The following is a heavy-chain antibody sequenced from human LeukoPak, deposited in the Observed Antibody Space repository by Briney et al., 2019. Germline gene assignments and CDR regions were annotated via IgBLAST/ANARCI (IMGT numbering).Heavy chain of an antibody. CDR2: IIPIFGTV. V-gene: IGHV1-69*05. D-gene: IGHD3-22*01. CDR3: ARAKNSITMIVGENYFDY. CDR1: GGTFSSYA. Sequence: GSSVKVSCKASGGTFSSYAISWVRQAPGQGLEWMGGIIPIFGTVNYAQKFQGRVTITTDESTSTAYMELSSLRSEDTAVYYCARAKNSITMIVGENYFDYWGQGTLVTVSS. J-gene: IGHJ4*02.